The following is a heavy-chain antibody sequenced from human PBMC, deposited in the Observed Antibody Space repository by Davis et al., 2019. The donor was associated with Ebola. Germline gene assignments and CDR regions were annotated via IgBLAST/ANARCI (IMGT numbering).Heavy chain of an antibody. Sequence: PSETLSLTCSVSGGSISSDDYYWSWIRQHPGKGLEWIGYIYYSGTTYYNPSLKSRVTISVDTSRNQFSLRLNSVTAADTAVYYCARVSPDYGVDYFDYWGQGTLVTVSS. CDR2: IYYSGTT. J-gene: IGHJ4*02. D-gene: IGHD4-17*01. CDR1: GGSISSDDYY. V-gene: IGHV4-31*03. CDR3: ARVSPDYGVDYFDY.